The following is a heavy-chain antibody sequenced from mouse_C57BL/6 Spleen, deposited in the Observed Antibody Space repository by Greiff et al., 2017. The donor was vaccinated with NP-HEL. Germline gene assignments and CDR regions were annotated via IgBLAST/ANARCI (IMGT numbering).Heavy chain of an antibody. CDR3: ARPYDGYSGYAMDY. D-gene: IGHD2-3*01. CDR2: IDPSDSET. J-gene: IGHJ4*01. CDR1: GYTFTSYW. V-gene: IGHV1-52*01. Sequence: VKLQQPGAELVRPGSSVKLSCKASGYTFTSYWMHWVKQRPIQGLEWIGNIDPSDSETHYNQKFKDKATLTVDKSSSTAYMQLSSLTSEDSAVYYCARPYDGYSGYAMDYWGQGTSVTVSS.